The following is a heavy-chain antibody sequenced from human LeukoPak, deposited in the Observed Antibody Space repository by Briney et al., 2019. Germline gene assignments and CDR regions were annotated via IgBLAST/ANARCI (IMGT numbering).Heavy chain of an antibody. CDR1: GYTFTSYG. Sequence: ASVKVSCKASGYTFTSYGISWVRQAPGQGLEWMGWISAYNGNTNYAQKLQGRVTMTTDTSTSTAYMELRSLRSDDTAVYYCAMPHSSSGPLGSHYFDYWGQGTLVTVSS. J-gene: IGHJ4*02. D-gene: IGHD6-6*01. V-gene: IGHV1-18*01. CDR2: ISAYNGNT. CDR3: AMPHSSSGPLGSHYFDY.